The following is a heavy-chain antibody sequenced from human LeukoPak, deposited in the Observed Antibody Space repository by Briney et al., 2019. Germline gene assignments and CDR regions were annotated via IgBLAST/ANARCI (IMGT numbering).Heavy chain of an antibody. J-gene: IGHJ6*03. D-gene: IGHD3-10*01. Sequence: GASVKVSCKASGYRFTSYGISWVRQAPGQGLEWLGWINPDNDNINYAQKVEDRVTLTTDTSATTAYMELRSLRSDDPAVYYCARGGGGGYYYHYMDVWGKGTTVAVSS. V-gene: IGHV1-18*01. CDR3: ARGGGGGYYYHYMDV. CDR1: GYRFTSYG. CDR2: INPDNDNI.